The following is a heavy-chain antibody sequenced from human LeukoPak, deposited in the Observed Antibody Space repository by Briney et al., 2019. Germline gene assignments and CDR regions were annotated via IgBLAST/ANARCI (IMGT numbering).Heavy chain of an antibody. J-gene: IGHJ3*02. D-gene: IGHD2-15*01. CDR1: GGSISSSNW. Sequence: SETLSLTCAVSGGSISSSNWWSWVRQPPGKGLEWIGEIYHSGSTNYNPSLKSRVTISVDKSKNQFSLKLSSVTAADTAVYYCARGPPHPGWDAFDIWGQGTMVTVSS. CDR3: ARGPPHPGWDAFDI. V-gene: IGHV4-4*02. CDR2: IYHSGST.